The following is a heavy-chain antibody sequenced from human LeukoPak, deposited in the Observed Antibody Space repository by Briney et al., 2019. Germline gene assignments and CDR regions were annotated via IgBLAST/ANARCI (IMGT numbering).Heavy chain of an antibody. CDR3: ARSDWFDP. CDR2: IKGDGSIT. V-gene: IGHV3-74*01. CDR1: GFTFRNVW. Sequence: GGSLRLSCAVSGFTFRNVWMHWVRQAPGKGLVWVSRIKGDGSITVYADSVKGRFTISRDNAKNTLYLQMNSLRVEDTAVYYCARSDWFDPWGQGTLVTVSS. J-gene: IGHJ5*02. D-gene: IGHD3-3*01.